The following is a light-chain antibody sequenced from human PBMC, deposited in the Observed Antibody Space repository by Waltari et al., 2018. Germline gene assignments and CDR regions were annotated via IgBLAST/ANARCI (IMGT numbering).Light chain of an antibody. CDR3: LQDFSYPRT. CDR1: QGIGNE. J-gene: IGKJ1*01. Sequence: AIHMTQSPSSLSASVGDRVTLTCRATQGIGNELGWYQQRPGRAPKVLIYAASSLQSGVPSRFSGSGSGTDFTLTISSLQPEDFATYFCLQDFSYPRTFGQGTKVENK. CDR2: AAS. V-gene: IGKV1-6*01.